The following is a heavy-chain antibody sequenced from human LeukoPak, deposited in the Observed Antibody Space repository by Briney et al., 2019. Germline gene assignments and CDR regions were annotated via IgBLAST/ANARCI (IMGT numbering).Heavy chain of an antibody. V-gene: IGHV3-21*01. Sequence: GGSLRLSCAASGFTFSSYSMNWVRQAPGKGLEWVSSISSSSSYIYYADSVKGRFTISRDNAKNSLYLQMNSLRAEDTAVYYCARGGAYTYGYGYYYYYGMDVWGQGTTVTVSS. J-gene: IGHJ6*02. CDR3: ARGGAYTYGYGYYYYYGMDV. CDR1: GFTFSSYS. D-gene: IGHD5-18*01. CDR2: ISSSSSYI.